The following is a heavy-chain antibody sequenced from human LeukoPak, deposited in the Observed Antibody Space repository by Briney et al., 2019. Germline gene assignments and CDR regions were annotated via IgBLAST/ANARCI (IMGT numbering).Heavy chain of an antibody. Sequence: SETLSLTCAVYGGSFSGYYWSWIRQPPGKGLEWIGEINHSGSTNYNPSLKSRVTISVDTSKNQFSLKLSSVTAADTAVYYCARALGYCDNGVCYTGNYYQYYYMDVWGKGTTVTVSS. J-gene: IGHJ6*03. D-gene: IGHD2-8*01. CDR2: INHSGST. CDR3: ARALGYCDNGVCYTGNYYQYYYMDV. CDR1: GGSFSGYY. V-gene: IGHV4-34*01.